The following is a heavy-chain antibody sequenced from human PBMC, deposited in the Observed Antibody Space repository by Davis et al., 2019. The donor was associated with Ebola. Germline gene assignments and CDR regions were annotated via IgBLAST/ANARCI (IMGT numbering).Heavy chain of an antibody. J-gene: IGHJ3*02. CDR3: VKDRSGSYAFDI. V-gene: IGHV3-64D*08. CDR1: GFTLSSSA. D-gene: IGHD3-10*01. Sequence: GGSLRLSCSASGFTLSSSAMHWVRQAPGKGLEYVSGVNDNGDRTHYGDSVKGRFTISRDISKNTLYVQMSSLRAEDTALYYCVKDRSGSYAFDIWGQGTMVTVSS. CDR2: VNDNGDRT.